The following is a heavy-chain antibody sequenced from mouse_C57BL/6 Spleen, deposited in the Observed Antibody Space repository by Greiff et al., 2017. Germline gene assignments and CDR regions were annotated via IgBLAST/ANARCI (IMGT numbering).Heavy chain of an antibody. D-gene: IGHD3-1*01. Sequence: VQLQQSGPELVKPGASVKISCKASGYTFTDYYMNWVKQSHGKSLEWIGDINPNNGGTSYNQKFKGKATLTVDKSSSTAYMELRSLTSEDSAVYDCARSGDHWYFDVWGTGTTVTVSS. CDR3: ARSGDHWYFDV. V-gene: IGHV1-26*01. J-gene: IGHJ1*03. CDR1: GYTFTDYY. CDR2: INPNNGGT.